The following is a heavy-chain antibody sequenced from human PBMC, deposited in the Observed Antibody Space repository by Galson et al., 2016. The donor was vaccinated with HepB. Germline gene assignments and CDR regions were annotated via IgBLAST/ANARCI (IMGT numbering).Heavy chain of an antibody. CDR3: ARDRTRMLHRRCYGMDV. CDR2: ISTDNGNT. V-gene: IGHV1-18*01. J-gene: IGHJ6*02. Sequence: SVKVSCKASGYTFTSYGISWVRQAPGQGLEWMGWISTDNGNTKYSQKVQGRVSLTTDTSTNTVYMELKRLRSDDTAVYYCARDRTRMLHRRCYGMDVWGQGTSVTVS. D-gene: IGHD3-16*01. CDR1: GYTFTSYG.